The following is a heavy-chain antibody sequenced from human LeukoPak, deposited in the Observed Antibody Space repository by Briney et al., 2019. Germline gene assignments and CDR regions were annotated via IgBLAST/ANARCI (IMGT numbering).Heavy chain of an antibody. J-gene: IGHJ3*02. Sequence: GASVKVSCKASGYTFTGYYMHSVRQAPGQGLEWMGSIKPDSGDTNYAQNLQSRVTMTRDTSINTAYLDLSRLRSDDTAVYYCAIMGDTFDIWGQGTKVTVSS. D-gene: IGHD2-8*01. CDR3: AIMGDTFDI. V-gene: IGHV1-2*02. CDR1: GYTFTGYY. CDR2: IKPDSGDT.